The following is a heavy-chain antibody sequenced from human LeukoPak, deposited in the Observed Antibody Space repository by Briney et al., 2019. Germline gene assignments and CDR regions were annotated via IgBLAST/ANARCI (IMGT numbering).Heavy chain of an antibody. J-gene: IGHJ4*02. CDR2: VKQDGSDK. CDR1: GFTFSRYW. V-gene: IGHV3-7*01. D-gene: IGHD3-10*01. Sequence: GGSLRLSCAASGFTFSRYWMSWVRQAPGKGLEWVANVKQDGSDKYYVDSVKGRFTISRDNAKNSLYLQMNSLGADDTAVYYCARDNSWSYDFWGQGTLVTVSS. CDR3: ARDNSWSYDF.